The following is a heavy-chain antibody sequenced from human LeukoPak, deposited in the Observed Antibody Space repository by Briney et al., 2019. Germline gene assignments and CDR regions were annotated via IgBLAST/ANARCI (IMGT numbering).Heavy chain of an antibody. CDR1: GGSISSYY. D-gene: IGHD6-13*01. CDR2: IYYSGGT. V-gene: IGHV4-59*01. CDR3: ARGIAAAGPYYFDY. Sequence: SETLSLTCTVSGGSISSYYWSWIRQPPGKGLEWIGYIYYSGGTNYNPSLKSRVTISVDTSKTQFSLKLSSVTAADTAVYYCARGIAAAGPYYFDYWGQGTLVTVSS. J-gene: IGHJ4*02.